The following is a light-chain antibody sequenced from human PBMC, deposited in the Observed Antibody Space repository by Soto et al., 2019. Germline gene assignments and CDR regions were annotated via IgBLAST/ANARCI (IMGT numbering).Light chain of an antibody. Sequence: EIVVKQSLPTVSLSTGERATLSCRASRRVGSKLAWYQQRPGQAPRLLIYDASNRATGIPARFSGSGSGTEFSLTISSLQSEDFAVYSCQQYGDWPGAFGGGTKVDIK. J-gene: IGKJ4*01. CDR2: DAS. V-gene: IGKV3D-15*01. CDR1: RRVGSK. CDR3: QQYGDWPGA.